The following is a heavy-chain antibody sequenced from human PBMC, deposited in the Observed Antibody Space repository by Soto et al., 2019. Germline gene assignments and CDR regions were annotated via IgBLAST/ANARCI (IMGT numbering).Heavy chain of an antibody. CDR3: ARVADYYDISGYLPVVD. CDR1: GFSFSNDN. V-gene: IGHV3-21*01. CDR2: MISSGSFI. Sequence: EVQLVESGGGLVKPGGSLTLSCAASGFSFSNDNMNWIRQAPGKGLEWVSSMISSGSFIYYADSVKGRFTISRDNAKNSFYLQMNGLRAEDTAIYYCARVADYYDISGYLPVVDWGQGTLVTVSS. J-gene: IGHJ4*02. D-gene: IGHD3-22*01.